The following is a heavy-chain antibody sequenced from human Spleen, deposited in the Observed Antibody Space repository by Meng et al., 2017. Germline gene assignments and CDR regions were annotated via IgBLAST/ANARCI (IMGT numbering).Heavy chain of an antibody. J-gene: IGHJ4*02. CDR2: ISFDGSNR. CDR1: GFSFSTYG. Sequence: QVQLVESGGGEVQPGRSLRLSCAASGFSFSTYGMHWVRQPPGKGLEWLSVISFDGSNRYYPDSVRGRFTVSRDNSKNTAWELRAGLFICDFPDFDISTRGQGTLVTSPQ. V-gene: IGHV3-30*03. D-gene: IGHD3-22*01. CDR3: ST.